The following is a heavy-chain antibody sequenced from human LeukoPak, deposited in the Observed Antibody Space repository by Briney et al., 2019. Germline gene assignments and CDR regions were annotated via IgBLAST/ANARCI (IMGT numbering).Heavy chain of an antibody. V-gene: IGHV3-53*01. Sequence: GGSLRLSCAASGFTFSSYSMNWVRQAPGKGLEWVSVIYIGGNTYYADSVQGRFTISRDNSKNTLYLQMNSLRAEDTAVYYCRGGPDDAVDIWGQGTMVTVSS. D-gene: IGHD3-16*01. CDR2: IYIGGNT. CDR3: RGGPDDAVDI. CDR1: GFTFSSYS. J-gene: IGHJ3*02.